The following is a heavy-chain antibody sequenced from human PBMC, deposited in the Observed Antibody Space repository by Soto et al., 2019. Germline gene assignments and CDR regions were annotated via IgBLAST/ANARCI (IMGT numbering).Heavy chain of an antibody. V-gene: IGHV1-18*01. CDR3: ARDLLLVGPAPYYYGMDV. D-gene: IGHD2-15*01. J-gene: IGHJ6*02. CDR2: IRTLGGAT. CDR1: GYNFTTYG. Sequence: QVQLVQSGDEVKKPGASVKVSCRASGYNFTTYGISWVRQAPGQGLEWVGWIRTLGGATNYAQNLQGTVTMSIDTHTRTAYLEVTNLRSDDTAVYYCARDLLLVGPAPYYYGMDVWGQGTTVTVSS.